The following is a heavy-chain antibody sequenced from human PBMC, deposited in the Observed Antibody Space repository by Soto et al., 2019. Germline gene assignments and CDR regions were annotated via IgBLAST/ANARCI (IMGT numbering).Heavy chain of an antibody. CDR1: GFTVTNSY. Sequence: EVQLVESGGDLIQPGGSLRLSCAASGFTVTNSYMAWVRQAPGKGLEWVSVVYTTGRTYHADSVKGRFTVSRDISTNMLFLQMNKLSAEDLAAYYCARGGFERLYFDQWGRGTLVTVSS. CDR3: ARGGFERLYFDQ. D-gene: IGHD1-1*01. J-gene: IGHJ4*02. CDR2: VYTTGRT. V-gene: IGHV3-53*01.